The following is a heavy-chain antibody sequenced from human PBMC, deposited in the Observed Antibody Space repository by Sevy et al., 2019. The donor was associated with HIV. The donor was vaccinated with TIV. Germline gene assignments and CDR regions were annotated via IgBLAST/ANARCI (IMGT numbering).Heavy chain of an antibody. CDR3: ARDKVRSIAVRPNWFDP. V-gene: IGHV3-21*01. CDR1: GFTFSSYI. J-gene: IGHJ5*02. CDR2: ISSSSSYI. Sequence: GGSLRLSCAASGFTFSSYIMNWVRQAPGKGLEWVSCISSSSSYIYYADSVKGRFTISRDNAKNSLYLQMNSLRAEDTAVYYCARDKVRSIAVRPNWFDPWGQGTLVTVSS. D-gene: IGHD6-6*01.